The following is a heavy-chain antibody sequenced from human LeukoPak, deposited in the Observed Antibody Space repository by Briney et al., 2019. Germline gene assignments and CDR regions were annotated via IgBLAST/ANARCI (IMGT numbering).Heavy chain of an antibody. D-gene: IGHD1-26*01. CDR1: GFTFSDYY. J-gene: IGHJ1*01. CDR2: INHSGST. CDR3: ARRKVVGATSD. Sequence: GSLRLSCAASGFTFSDYYMSWIRQPPGKGLEWIGEINHSGSTNYNPSLKSRVTISVDTSKNQFSLKLSSVTAADTAVYYCARRKVVGATSDWGQGTLVTVSS. V-gene: IGHV4-34*01.